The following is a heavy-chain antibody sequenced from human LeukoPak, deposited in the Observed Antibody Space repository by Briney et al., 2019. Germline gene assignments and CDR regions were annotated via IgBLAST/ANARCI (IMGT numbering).Heavy chain of an antibody. CDR2: ISSSSTI. Sequence: PGGSLRLSCAASGFTFSSYSMNWVRQAPGKGLEWVSYISSSSTIFYADSVKGRFTISRDNAKNSLYLQMNSLRAEDTAVYYCARGAGYDFWSAYGMDVWGQGTTVTVSS. J-gene: IGHJ6*02. V-gene: IGHV3-48*01. CDR1: GFTFSSYS. D-gene: IGHD3-3*01. CDR3: ARGAGYDFWSAYGMDV.